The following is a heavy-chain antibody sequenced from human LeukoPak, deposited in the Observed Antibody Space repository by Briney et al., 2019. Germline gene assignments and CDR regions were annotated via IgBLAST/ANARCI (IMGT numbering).Heavy chain of an antibody. CDR3: AKLPYGSGSYRCHFDD. J-gene: IGHJ4*02. CDR1: GGSISNSY. V-gene: IGHV4-59*08. CDR2: IYNSGST. Sequence: SETLSLTCTVSGGSISNSYWSWTRQVPGKGLEWIGFIYNSGSTNYNPSLKSRVTISVDTSKNQFSLRLSSVTAADTAVDYCAKLPYGSGSYRCHFDDWGQGTLVTVSS. D-gene: IGHD3-10*01.